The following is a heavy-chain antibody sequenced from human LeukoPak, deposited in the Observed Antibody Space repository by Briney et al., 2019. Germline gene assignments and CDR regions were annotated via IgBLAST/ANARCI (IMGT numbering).Heavy chain of an antibody. CDR3: ARHTITMIVVVISAFDY. Sequence: SETLSLTCTVSGYSISSGNYWGWIRQPPGKGLEWIGSIYHSGSTYYNPSLKSRVTISVDTSKNQFSLKLSSVTAADTAVYYCARHTITMIVVVISAFDYWGQGTLVTVSS. D-gene: IGHD3-22*01. CDR2: IYHSGST. V-gene: IGHV4-38-2*02. J-gene: IGHJ4*02. CDR1: GYSISSGNY.